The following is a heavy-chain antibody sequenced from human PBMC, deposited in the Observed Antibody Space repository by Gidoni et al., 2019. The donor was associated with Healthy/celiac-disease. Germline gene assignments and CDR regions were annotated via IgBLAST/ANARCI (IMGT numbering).Heavy chain of an antibody. CDR1: GGTFCSYA. CDR2: IIPIFGTA. V-gene: IGHV1-69*01. Sequence: QVQLVQSGAEVKKPGSSVKVSCKASGGTFCSYAISWVRQAPGQGLEWMGGIIPIFGTANYAKKFQGRVTITADESTSTAYMELSSLRSEDTAVYYCAILRGIQQVPHFDYWGQGTLVTVSS. J-gene: IGHJ4*02. CDR3: AILRGIQQVPHFDY. D-gene: IGHD5-18*01.